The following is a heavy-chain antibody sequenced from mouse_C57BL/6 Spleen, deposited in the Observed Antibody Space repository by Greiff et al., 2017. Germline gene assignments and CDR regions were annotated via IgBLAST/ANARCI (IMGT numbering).Heavy chain of an antibody. D-gene: IGHD2-5*01. V-gene: IGHV5-12*01. CDR3: ARQEGDSKDGRGAMDY. CDR1: GFTFSDYY. Sequence: EVQGVESGGGLVQPGGSLKLSCAASGFTFSDYYMYWVRQTPEKRLEWVAYISNGGGSTYYPDTVKGRFTISRDNAKNTLSLQMSRLKSEDTAMYYCARQEGDSKDGRGAMDYWGQGTSVTVSS. J-gene: IGHJ4*01. CDR2: ISNGGGST.